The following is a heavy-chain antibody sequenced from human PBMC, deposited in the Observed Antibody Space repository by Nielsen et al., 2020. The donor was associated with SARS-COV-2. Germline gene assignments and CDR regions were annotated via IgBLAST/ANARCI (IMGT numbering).Heavy chain of an antibody. Sequence: GESLKISCAASGFTFDDYAMHWVRQAPGKGLEWVSAISGSGGSTYYADSVKGRFTISRDNSKNTLYLQMNSLRAEDTAVYYCAKALEQWLVDFSFDYWGQGTLVTVSS. J-gene: IGHJ4*02. CDR2: ISGSGGST. CDR1: GFTFDDYA. V-gene: IGHV3-23*01. D-gene: IGHD6-19*01. CDR3: AKALEQWLVDFSFDY.